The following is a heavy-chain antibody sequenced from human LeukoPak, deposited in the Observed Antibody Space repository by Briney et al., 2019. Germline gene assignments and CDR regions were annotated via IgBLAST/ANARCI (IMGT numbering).Heavy chain of an antibody. Sequence: PSETLSLTCTVSGGSISSYYWSWIRQPPGKGLEWIGYIYYSGSTNYNPSLKSRVTISVDTSKNRFSLKLSSVTAADTAVYYCAREGTAAGTARSFDYWGQGTLVTVSS. CDR1: GGSISSYY. CDR3: AREGTAAGTARSFDY. J-gene: IGHJ4*02. V-gene: IGHV4-59*01. CDR2: IYYSGST. D-gene: IGHD6-13*01.